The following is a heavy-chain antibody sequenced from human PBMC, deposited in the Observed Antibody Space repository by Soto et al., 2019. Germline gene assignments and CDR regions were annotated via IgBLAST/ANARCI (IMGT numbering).Heavy chain of an antibody. J-gene: IGHJ6*02. CDR1: GYTFTSYD. CDR2: MNPNSGNT. V-gene: IGHV1-8*01. D-gene: IGHD3-3*01. Sequence: QVQLVQSGAEVKKPGASVKVSCKASGYTFTSYDINLVRQATGQGLEWMGWMNPNSGNTGYAQKFQGRVTMTRNTSIITAYMELSSLRSEDTAVYYCARAATYYDFWSGYVAYYYYGMDVWGQGTTVTVSS. CDR3: ARAATYYDFWSGYVAYYYYGMDV.